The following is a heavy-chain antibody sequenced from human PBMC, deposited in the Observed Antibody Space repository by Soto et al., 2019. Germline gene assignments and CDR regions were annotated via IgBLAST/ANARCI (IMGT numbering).Heavy chain of an antibody. Sequence: PSQTLSLTCAISGDSVSSNSAAWNWIRQSPSRGLEWLGRTYYRSKWYNDYAVSVKSRITINPDTSKNQFSLQLNSVTPGDTAVYYCARTYDFWSGYYLYYFDYWGQGTLVTVSS. D-gene: IGHD3-3*01. J-gene: IGHJ4*02. CDR2: TYYRSKWYN. CDR3: ARTYDFWSGYYLYYFDY. V-gene: IGHV6-1*01. CDR1: GDSVSSNSAA.